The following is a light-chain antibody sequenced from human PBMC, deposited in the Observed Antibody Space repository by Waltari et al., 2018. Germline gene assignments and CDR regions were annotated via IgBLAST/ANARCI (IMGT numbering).Light chain of an antibody. J-gene: IGKJ1*01. Sequence: DIQMTQSPSSLSAFVGDRVTITCRASQSIGDSLNWYQQKPGRAPKGLIYGGSNLQTGVPARVSGSGSGTDFAFTISSLQPEDFATYYCQQTYNTPLGTFGQGTKVEIK. CDR3: QQTYNTPLGT. CDR1: QSIGDS. V-gene: IGKV1-39*01. CDR2: GGS.